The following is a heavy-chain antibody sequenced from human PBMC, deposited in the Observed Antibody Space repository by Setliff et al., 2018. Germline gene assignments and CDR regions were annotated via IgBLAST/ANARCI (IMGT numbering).Heavy chain of an antibody. CDR1: GGSFSGYY. J-gene: IGHJ6*02. Sequence: PSETLSLTCAVYGGSFSGYYWSWIRQPPGKGLGWIGEINHSGSTNYNPSLKSRVTISVDTSKNQFSLKLSSVTAADTAVYYCARKKTVYWYYGMDVWGQGTTVTVSS. CDR2: INHSGST. V-gene: IGHV4-34*01. CDR3: ARKKTVYWYYGMDV. D-gene: IGHD2-15*01.